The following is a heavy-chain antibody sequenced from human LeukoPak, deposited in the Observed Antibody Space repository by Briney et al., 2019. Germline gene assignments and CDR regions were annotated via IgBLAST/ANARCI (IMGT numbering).Heavy chain of an antibody. CDR1: GFTFSSYS. V-gene: IGHV3-21*01. Sequence: PGGSLRLSCAASGFTFSSYSMNWVRQAPGKGLEWVSSISSSSSNIYYADSVKGRFTISRDNAKNSLYLQMNRLRAEDTAVYYCARALYYDSSGRIGPAFDIWGQGTMVTVSS. CDR3: ARALYYDSSGRIGPAFDI. D-gene: IGHD3-22*01. CDR2: ISSSSSNI. J-gene: IGHJ3*02.